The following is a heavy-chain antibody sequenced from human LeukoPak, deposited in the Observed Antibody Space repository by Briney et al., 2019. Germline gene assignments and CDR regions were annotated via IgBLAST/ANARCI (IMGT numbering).Heavy chain of an antibody. D-gene: IGHD5-24*01. CDR2: TIPIFGTA. CDR3: ARRVEMATTTFDY. Sequence: ASVKVSCKASGGTFSSYAISWVRQAPGQGLEWMGGTIPIFGTANYAQKFQGRVTITADESTSTAYMELSSLRSEDTAVYYCARRVEMATTTFDYWGQGTLVTVSS. J-gene: IGHJ4*02. V-gene: IGHV1-69*13. CDR1: GGTFSSYA.